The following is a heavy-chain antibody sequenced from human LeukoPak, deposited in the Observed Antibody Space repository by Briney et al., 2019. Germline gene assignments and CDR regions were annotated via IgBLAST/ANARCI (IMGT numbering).Heavy chain of an antibody. Sequence: GGSLRLSCAASGFTFSDYYMSWIRQAPGKGLEWVSYISSSGSTIYYADSVKGRFTISRDNAKNSLYLQMNSLRAEDTAVYYCAKDPSISPYYYYYMDVWGKGTTVTISS. D-gene: IGHD3-9*01. V-gene: IGHV3-11*01. CDR3: AKDPSISPYYYYYMDV. J-gene: IGHJ6*03. CDR1: GFTFSDYY. CDR2: ISSSGSTI.